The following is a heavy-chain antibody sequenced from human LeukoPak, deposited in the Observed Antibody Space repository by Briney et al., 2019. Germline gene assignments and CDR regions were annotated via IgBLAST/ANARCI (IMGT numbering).Heavy chain of an antibody. V-gene: IGHV4-34*01. J-gene: IGHJ6*02. CDR1: GGSFSGYY. Sequence: SETLSLTCAVYGGSFSGYYWSWIRQPPGKGLEWIGEINHSGSTNYNPSLKSRVTISGDTSKNQFSLKLSSVTAADTAVYYCARHENALLWFGTLGYYYGMDVWGQGTTVTVSS. D-gene: IGHD3-10*01. CDR3: ARHENALLWFGTLGYYYGMDV. CDR2: INHSGST.